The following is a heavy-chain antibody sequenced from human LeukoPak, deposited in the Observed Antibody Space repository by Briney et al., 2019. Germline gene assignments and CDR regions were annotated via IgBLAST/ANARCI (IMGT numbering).Heavy chain of an antibody. D-gene: IGHD6-6*01. CDR1: GYTFTGYY. Sequence: ASVKVSCKASGYTFTGYYMHWVRQATGQGLEWMGWMNPNSGNTGYAQKFQGRVTMTRNTSISTAYMELSSLRSEDTAVYYCARGRSKQLVRIDYWGQGTLVTVSS. CDR2: MNPNSGNT. V-gene: IGHV1-8*02. J-gene: IGHJ4*02. CDR3: ARGRSKQLVRIDY.